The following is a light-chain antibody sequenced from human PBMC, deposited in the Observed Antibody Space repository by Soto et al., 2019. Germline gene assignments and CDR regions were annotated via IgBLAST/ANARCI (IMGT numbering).Light chain of an antibody. CDR1: QSVSSSY. CDR3: QQYGSSPLT. V-gene: IGKV3-20*01. Sequence: EIVLTQSPGTLSLSPGERATLSCRASQSVSSSYLAWYQQTLGQAPRLLIYGASSSATGIPDRFSGSGSGTDFTLTISRLEPEDFAVYYCQQYGSSPLTFGGGTKVEIK. CDR2: GAS. J-gene: IGKJ4*01.